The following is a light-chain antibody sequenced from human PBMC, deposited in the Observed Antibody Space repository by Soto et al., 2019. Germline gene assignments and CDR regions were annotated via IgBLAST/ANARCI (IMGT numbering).Light chain of an antibody. J-gene: IGKJ1*01. CDR3: QQYNNWPRT. Sequence: IVMTQSPTTLTVSSGERAIYSCRASQNIGRNVSWYKQTPGQAPVLLCHRASARATGSPATFSGSGSGTEFTRAVSSLQSEEFAVYYCQQYNNWPRTFGQGTK. CDR2: RAS. V-gene: IGKV3-15*01. CDR1: QNIGRN.